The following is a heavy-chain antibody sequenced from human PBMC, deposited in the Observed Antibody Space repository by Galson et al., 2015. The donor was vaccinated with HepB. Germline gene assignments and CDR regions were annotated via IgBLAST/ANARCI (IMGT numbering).Heavy chain of an antibody. CDR2: INPSGGST. D-gene: IGHD3-22*01. V-gene: IGHV1-46*03. CDR1: GYTFTSYY. Sequence: SVKVSCKASGYTFTSYYMHWVRQAPGQGLEWMGIINPSGGSTSYAQKFQGRVTMTRDTSTSTVYMELSSLRSEDTAVYYCARLPKDYYDSSAKGDYWGQGTLVTVSS. CDR3: ARLPKDYYDSSAKGDY. J-gene: IGHJ4*02.